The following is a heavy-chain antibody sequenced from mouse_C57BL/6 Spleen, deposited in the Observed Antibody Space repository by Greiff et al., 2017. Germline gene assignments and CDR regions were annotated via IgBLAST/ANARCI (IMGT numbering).Heavy chain of an antibody. CDR2: IHPNSGSN. CDR3: ARREDGYYYAMDY. CDR1: GYTFTSYW. J-gene: IGHJ4*01. V-gene: IGHV1-64*01. D-gene: IGHD2-3*01. Sequence: QVQLQQPGAELVKPGDSVKLSCKASGYTFTSYWMHWVKQRPGQGLEWIGMIHPNSGSNNYNEKFKSKATLTVDKSSSTAYMQLSSLTYEDAAVYYCARREDGYYYAMDYWGQGTSVTVSS.